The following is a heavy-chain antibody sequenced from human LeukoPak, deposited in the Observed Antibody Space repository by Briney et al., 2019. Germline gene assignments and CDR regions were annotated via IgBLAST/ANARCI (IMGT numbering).Heavy chain of an antibody. CDR3: ARNLVVAGLHPNDC. J-gene: IGHJ4*02. CDR2: INHSGST. V-gene: IGHV4-34*01. Sequence: SETLSLTCAVYGGSFSDYFWSWVRQPPGKGLEWIGEINHSGSTKYNPSLKSRVIISVDTSKSQFSLRLSSVTAADTAVYYCARNLVVAGLHPNDCWGQGTLVRVSS. D-gene: IGHD2-15*01. CDR1: GGSFSDYF.